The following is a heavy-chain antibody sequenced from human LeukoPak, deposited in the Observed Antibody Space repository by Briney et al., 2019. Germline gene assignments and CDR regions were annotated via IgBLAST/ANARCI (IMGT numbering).Heavy chain of an antibody. Sequence: GGSLRLSCAASGFTFSSYDMSWVRQAPGKGLEWVSAISASGGTYYADSVKGRFTISRNNSKNTLYLQMNSLRAEDTAVYYCAKLGEYYYDSSGYYYWGQGTLVTVSS. J-gene: IGHJ4*02. CDR3: AKLGEYYYDSSGYYY. D-gene: IGHD3-22*01. CDR2: ISASGGT. V-gene: IGHV3-23*01. CDR1: GFTFSSYD.